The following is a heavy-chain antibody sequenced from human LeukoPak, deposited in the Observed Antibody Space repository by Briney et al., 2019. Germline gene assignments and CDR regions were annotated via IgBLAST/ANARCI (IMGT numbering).Heavy chain of an antibody. CDR2: IRYDGSNK. J-gene: IGHJ3*02. CDR3: ARTYYDYWSGPYAFDI. CDR1: GFTFSSYA. D-gene: IGHD3-3*01. Sequence: GGSLRLSCAASGFTFSSYAMSWVRQAPGQGLEWVTFIRYDGSNKYYADSVKGRFTISRDNSENTLFLQMNNLRADDTAVYYCARTYYDYWSGPYAFDIWGQGTMVTVSS. V-gene: IGHV3-30*02.